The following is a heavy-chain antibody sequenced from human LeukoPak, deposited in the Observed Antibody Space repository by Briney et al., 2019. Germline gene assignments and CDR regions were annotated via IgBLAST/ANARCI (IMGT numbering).Heavy chain of an antibody. CDR2: IIPIFGTA. CDR3: ARDGRRREDYDILTGYYAFDY. Sequence: SVKVSCKASGGTFSSYAISWVRQAPGQGLEWMGGIIPIFGTANYAQKFQGRVTITADESTSTAYMELSSLRSEDTAVYYCARDGRRREDYDILTGYYAFDYWGQGTLVTVSS. J-gene: IGHJ4*02. V-gene: IGHV1-69*13. CDR1: GGTFSSYA. D-gene: IGHD3-9*01.